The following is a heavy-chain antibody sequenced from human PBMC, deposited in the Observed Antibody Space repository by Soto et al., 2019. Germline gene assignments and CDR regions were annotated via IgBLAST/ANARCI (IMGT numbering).Heavy chain of an antibody. D-gene: IGHD3-10*01. V-gene: IGHV3-30-3*01. Sequence: GGSLRLSCAASGFTFSSYAMHWVRQAPGKGLEWVAVISYDGSNKYYADSVKGRFTISRDNSKNTLYLQMNSLRAEDTAVYYCARDMGAYGSGSFDYWGQGTLVTVSS. J-gene: IGHJ4*02. CDR1: GFTFSSYA. CDR3: ARDMGAYGSGSFDY. CDR2: ISYDGSNK.